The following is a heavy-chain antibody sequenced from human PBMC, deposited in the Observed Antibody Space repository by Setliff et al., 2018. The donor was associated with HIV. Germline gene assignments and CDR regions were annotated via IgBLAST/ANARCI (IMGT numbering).Heavy chain of an antibody. Sequence: GASVKVSCKASGYTFTGYYMHWVRQAPGQGLEWMGRINTNSGGTNYAQKFQGRVTMTRDTSINTAYMELNSLRSDDTAVYYCARKLSNSLDYRGQGTLVTVSS. D-gene: IGHD7-27*01. V-gene: IGHV1-2*06. J-gene: IGHJ4*02. CDR3: ARKLSNSLDY. CDR1: GYTFTGYY. CDR2: INTNSGGT.